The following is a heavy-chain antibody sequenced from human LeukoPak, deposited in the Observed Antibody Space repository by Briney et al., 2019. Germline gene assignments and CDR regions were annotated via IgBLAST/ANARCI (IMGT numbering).Heavy chain of an antibody. J-gene: IGHJ4*02. D-gene: IGHD6-13*01. Sequence: GGSLRLSCAASGFTFSSYWMTWVRQAPGKGLEWVANIKQDGSEKYYEDSVKGRFTISRDNAKNSLYVQMSSLRAEDTAVYYCAKDSHSWSRDYWGQGTLVTVSS. CDR2: IKQDGSEK. CDR1: GFTFSSYW. V-gene: IGHV3-7*01. CDR3: AKDSHSWSRDY.